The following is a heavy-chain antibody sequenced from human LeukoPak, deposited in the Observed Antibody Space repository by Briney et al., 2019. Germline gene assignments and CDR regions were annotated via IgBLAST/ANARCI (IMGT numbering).Heavy chain of an antibody. CDR3: ARLLGYCSSTSCYTYYFDY. Sequence: SETLSLTCTVSGGSISSYYWSWIRQPPGKGLEWIGYIYYSGSTNYNPSLKSRVTISVDTSKNQFSLKLSSVTAADTAVYYCARLLGYCSSTSCYTYYFDYWGQGTLVTVSS. D-gene: IGHD2-2*02. V-gene: IGHV4-59*01. J-gene: IGHJ4*02. CDR1: GGSISSYY. CDR2: IYYSGST.